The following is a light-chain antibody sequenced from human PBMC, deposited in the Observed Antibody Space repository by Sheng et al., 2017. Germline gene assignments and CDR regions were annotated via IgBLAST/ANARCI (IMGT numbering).Light chain of an antibody. CDR3: CSHTTSTTWV. V-gene: IGLV1-40*01. CDR2: AVS. Sequence: QPVLTQPPSVSGAPGQRVTISCTGSSSNIGAGYDVHWYQQHPGEAPKLMIYAVSNRPSGVSNRFSGSKSGNTASLTISGLQADDEADYYCCSHTTSTTWVFGGGTKVTVL. CDR1: SSNIGAGYD. J-gene: IGLJ3*02.